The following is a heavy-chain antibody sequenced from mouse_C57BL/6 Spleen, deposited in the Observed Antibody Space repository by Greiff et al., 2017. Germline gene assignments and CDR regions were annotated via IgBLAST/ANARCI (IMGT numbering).Heavy chain of an antibody. J-gene: IGHJ4*01. D-gene: IGHD2-1*01. CDR1: GYTFTSYW. Sequence: QVQLQQPGAELVMPGASVKLSCKASGYTFTSYWMHWVKQRPGQGLEWIGEIDPSDSYTNYNQKFKGKSTLTVDKSSSTAYMQLSSLTSEDSAVXYCARRYYGNCDYAMDYWGQGTSVTVSS. CDR2: IDPSDSYT. V-gene: IGHV1-69*01. CDR3: ARRYYGNCDYAMDY.